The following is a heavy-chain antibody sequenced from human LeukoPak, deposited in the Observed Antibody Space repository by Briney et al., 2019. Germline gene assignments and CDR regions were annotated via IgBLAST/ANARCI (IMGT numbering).Heavy chain of an antibody. D-gene: IGHD1-7*01. CDR1: GYTFTSYY. Sequence: GASVKVSCKASGYTFTSYYMHWVRQAPGQGLEWMGIINPSGGSTSYAQKFQGRVTMTRDMSTSTVYMELSSLRSEDTAVYYCARDISVENWNYNVVHWGQGTLVTVSS. CDR2: INPSGGST. CDR3: ARDISVENWNYNVVH. V-gene: IGHV1-46*01. J-gene: IGHJ5*02.